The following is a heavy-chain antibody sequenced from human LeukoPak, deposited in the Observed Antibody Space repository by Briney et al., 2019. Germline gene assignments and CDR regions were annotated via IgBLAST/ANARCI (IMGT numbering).Heavy chain of an antibody. V-gene: IGHV4-59*08. CDR1: GGSIGASGT. CDR2: VYYRGNT. Sequence: SETLSLTCTVSGGSIGASGTWGWVRQPPGKGLEWIGYVYYRGNTKYNPSLKSRVTIEVDTSKNQFSLNLTSVTAADPAVYYCARRVRGSVASPWFDPWGQGALVTVSS. J-gene: IGHJ5*02. D-gene: IGHD6-19*01. CDR3: ARRVRGSVASPWFDP.